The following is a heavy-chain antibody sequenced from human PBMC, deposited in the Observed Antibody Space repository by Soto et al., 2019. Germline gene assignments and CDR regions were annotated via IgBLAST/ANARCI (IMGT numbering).Heavy chain of an antibody. D-gene: IGHD2-15*01. CDR2: IYYTGST. CDR3: ARVGYCSGDTCYLAWVDP. CDR1: GGSISRGDYY. V-gene: IGHV4-30-4*01. J-gene: IGHJ5*02. Sequence: QVQLQESGPGPVKPSQTLSLSCSVSGGSISRGDYYWSWIRQPPGKGLEWIGYIYYTGSTYYNPSLKSRVTISVDTSKIQFSLNLSSVTAADTAVYYCARVGYCSGDTCYLAWVDPWGRGTEVTVSS.